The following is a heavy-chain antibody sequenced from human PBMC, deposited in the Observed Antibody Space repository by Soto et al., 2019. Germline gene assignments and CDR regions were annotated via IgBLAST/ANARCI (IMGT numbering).Heavy chain of an antibody. CDR1: GFTFSSYA. D-gene: IGHD3-22*01. V-gene: IGHV3-23*01. Sequence: EVQLLESGGGLVQPGGSLRLSCAASGFTFSSYAMSWVRQAPGKGLEWVSAISGSGGSTYYADSVKGRFTISRDNSKNTLYLQMTSLRAEDTAVYYCAKVPPGYDSSGYYGIHAFDIWGQGTMVTVSS. CDR2: ISGSGGST. CDR3: AKVPPGYDSSGYYGIHAFDI. J-gene: IGHJ3*02.